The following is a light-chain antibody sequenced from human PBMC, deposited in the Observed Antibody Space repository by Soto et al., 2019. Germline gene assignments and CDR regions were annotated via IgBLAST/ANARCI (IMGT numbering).Light chain of an antibody. V-gene: IGKV3-20*01. CDR1: QSVAGSY. J-gene: IGKJ5*01. Sequence: EIVLTQSPGTLSLSPGERAPLSCRARQSVAGSYLAWYQQKPGQAPRLLIYGASSRATGFPDRFSGSGSGTDFTLTISGLEPEDSAVYYCQQYGSSSEITFGQGTRLEIK. CDR3: QQYGSSSEIT. CDR2: GAS.